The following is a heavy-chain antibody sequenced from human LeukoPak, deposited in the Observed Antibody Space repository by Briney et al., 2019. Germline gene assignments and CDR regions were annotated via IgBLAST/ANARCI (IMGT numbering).Heavy chain of an antibody. V-gene: IGHV3-11*04. Sequence: PGGSLRLSCAASGFTVSDYYMSWGSQAPGKGREWGSYISSSGSTINYADSVKGRFTISRDNAKHSLYLQMNSLRAEDTAVYYCAGRRDGYNYDYYMDVWGKGTTVTVSS. CDR2: ISSSGSTI. CDR3: AGRRDGYNYDYYMDV. D-gene: IGHD5-24*01. J-gene: IGHJ6*03. CDR1: GFTVSDYY.